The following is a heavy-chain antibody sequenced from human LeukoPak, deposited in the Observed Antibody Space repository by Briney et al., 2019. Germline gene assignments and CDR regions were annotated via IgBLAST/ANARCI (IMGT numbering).Heavy chain of an antibody. CDR3: AKNVLVKRYSDY. CDR1: GFIFTNHA. Sequence: GESLRLSCVGSGFIFTNHAISWVRQAPGKGLQWVSVISGGGRTTEYADSVKGRLTVSRDISKNTVFLQMNSLRVEDTAIYYCAKNVLVKRYSDYWGQGVVVTVSS. V-gene: IGHV3-23*01. D-gene: IGHD3-22*01. J-gene: IGHJ4*02. CDR2: ISGGGRTT.